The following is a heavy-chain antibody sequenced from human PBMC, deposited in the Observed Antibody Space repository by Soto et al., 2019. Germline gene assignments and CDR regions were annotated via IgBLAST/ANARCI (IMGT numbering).Heavy chain of an antibody. CDR1: GGTFSNYA. J-gene: IGHJ4*02. CDR3: ARSLSSYGPVLFDY. V-gene: IGHV1-69*13. Sequence: GASVKVSSNASGGTFSNYAISWVRQAPGQGLEWMGVIIPIFGTANYAQKFQGRVTITADESTSTAYMELSSLRSEDTAVYYCARSLSSYGPVLFDYWGQGTLVTVSS. D-gene: IGHD5-18*01. CDR2: IIPIFGTA.